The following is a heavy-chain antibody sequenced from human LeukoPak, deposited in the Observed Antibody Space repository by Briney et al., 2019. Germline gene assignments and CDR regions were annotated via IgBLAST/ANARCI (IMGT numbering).Heavy chain of an antibody. CDR1: GYTFTSYG. V-gene: IGHV1-18*01. Sequence: ASVKVSCTASGYTFTSYGISWVRQAPGQGLEWMGWVSAYNGNTNYAQKLQGRVTMTTDTSTSTAYMELRSLRSDDTAVYYCARERVVTAIYWYFDLWGRGTLVTVSS. CDR3: ARERVVTAIYWYFDL. J-gene: IGHJ2*01. CDR2: VSAYNGNT. D-gene: IGHD2-21*02.